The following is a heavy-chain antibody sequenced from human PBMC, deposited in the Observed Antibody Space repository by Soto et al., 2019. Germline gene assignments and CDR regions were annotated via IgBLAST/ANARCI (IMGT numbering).Heavy chain of an antibody. CDR1: GYTFTGYY. CDR2: INTGNGNT. D-gene: IGHD3-3*01. J-gene: IGHJ4*02. CDR3: AREARGLRFLEWLLGY. V-gene: IGHV1-3*04. Sequence: ASVKVSCKASGYTFTGYYMHWVRQAPGQRLEWMGWINTGNGNTKYSQKFQGRVTITRDTSASTAYMELSSLRSEDTAVYYCAREARGLRFLEWLLGYWGQGTLVTVSS.